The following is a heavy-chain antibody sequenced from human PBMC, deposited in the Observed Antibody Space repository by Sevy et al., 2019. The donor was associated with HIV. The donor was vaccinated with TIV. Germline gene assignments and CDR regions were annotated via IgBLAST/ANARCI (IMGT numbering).Heavy chain of an antibody. CDR3: AKSEWGNIGFCTRSSCYPFDY. D-gene: IGHD2-2*01. Sequence: GGSLRLSCAASGFTFTSYAMSWVRQAPGKGLEWVSSISGSHGTPYYADSVKGRFAISRDNSKNTLYLQMSSLRAEDTAVYYWAKSEWGNIGFCTRSSCYPFDYWGQGTLVTVSS. V-gene: IGHV3-23*01. CDR1: GFTFTSYA. CDR2: ISGSHGTP. J-gene: IGHJ4*02.